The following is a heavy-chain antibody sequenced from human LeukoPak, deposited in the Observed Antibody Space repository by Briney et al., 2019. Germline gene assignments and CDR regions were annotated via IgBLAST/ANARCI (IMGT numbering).Heavy chain of an antibody. V-gene: IGHV4-59*01. Sequence: SETLSLTCTVSGGSISSYYWSWIRQPPGKGLEWIGNIYYSGSTNYNPSLKSRVTISVDTSKNQFSLMLSSVTAADTAVYYCTRGLWFGELLQNRDYWGQGTLVTVSS. D-gene: IGHD3-10*01. CDR1: GGSISSYY. J-gene: IGHJ4*02. CDR3: TRGLWFGELLQNRDY. CDR2: IYYSGST.